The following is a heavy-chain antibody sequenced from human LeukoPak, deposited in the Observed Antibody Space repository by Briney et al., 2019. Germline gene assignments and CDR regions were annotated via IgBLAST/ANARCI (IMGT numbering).Heavy chain of an antibody. D-gene: IGHD2-21*02. J-gene: IGHJ4*02. Sequence: GGSLRLSCAASGFTFRDYAMTWFPQAPGKGLAWVSTITSGGGSTYYTDSVKGRFTFSRDKSRHTLFLQMNSLRVEDTAIYYCVKDRVLYCGGTCYFFDYWGQGSLVTVSS. CDR2: ITSGGGST. CDR1: GFTFRDYA. V-gene: IGHV3-23*01. CDR3: VKDRVLYCGGTCYFFDY.